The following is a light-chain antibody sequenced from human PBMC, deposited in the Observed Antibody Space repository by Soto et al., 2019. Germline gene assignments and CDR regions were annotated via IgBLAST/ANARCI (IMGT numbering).Light chain of an antibody. CDR2: GAS. CDR1: QSVSSN. Sequence: EMVMTQSPATLSVSPGERATLSCRASQSVSSNLAWYQQKPGQVPRLLIYGASTRATDIPARFSGSGSGTEFTLTISILQSEDFAVYYCQQYNDWPRTFGQGTKVDIK. V-gene: IGKV3-15*01. CDR3: QQYNDWPRT. J-gene: IGKJ1*01.